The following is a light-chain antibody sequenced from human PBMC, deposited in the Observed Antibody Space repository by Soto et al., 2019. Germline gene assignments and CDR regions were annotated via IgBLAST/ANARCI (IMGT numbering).Light chain of an antibody. J-gene: IGLJ1*01. V-gene: IGLV1-47*01. CDR2: RNN. Sequence: QSVLTQPPSVSGTPGQRVTISCSGSSSNIGSNYVYWYQQLPGTAPKLLIYRNNQRPSGVPDRFSGSKSGTSASLAISGLRSEDEADYYCAAWDDSLSGRVFGTGTKLTVL. CDR1: SSNIGSNY. CDR3: AAWDDSLSGRV.